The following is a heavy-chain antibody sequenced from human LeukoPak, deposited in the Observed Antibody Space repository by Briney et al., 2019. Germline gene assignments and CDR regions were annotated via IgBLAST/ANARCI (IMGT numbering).Heavy chain of an antibody. V-gene: IGHV4-59*08. Sequence: SETLSLTCTVSGGSISSYYWSWLRQPPGKGLEWIGYIYYSGSTNYNPSLKSRVTISVDTSKNQFSLKLSSVTAADTAVYYCARSSQQLDTYAYYFDYWGQGTLVTVSS. CDR2: IYYSGST. J-gene: IGHJ4*02. D-gene: IGHD6-13*01. CDR1: GGSISSYY. CDR3: ARSSQQLDTYAYYFDY.